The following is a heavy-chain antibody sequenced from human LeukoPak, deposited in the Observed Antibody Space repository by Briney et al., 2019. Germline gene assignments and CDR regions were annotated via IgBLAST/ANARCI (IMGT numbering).Heavy chain of an antibody. J-gene: IGHJ3*02. D-gene: IGHD3-16*01. CDR3: ARDSIRPHAFDI. Sequence: GGSLRLSCAASGFISSSYWMSWVRQAPGKGLEWVAVIWYDGSNKYYADSVKGRFTISRDNSKNTLYLQMNSLRAEDTAVYYCARDSIRPHAFDIWGQGTMVTVSS. V-gene: IGHV3-33*08. CDR1: GFISSSYW. CDR2: IWYDGSNK.